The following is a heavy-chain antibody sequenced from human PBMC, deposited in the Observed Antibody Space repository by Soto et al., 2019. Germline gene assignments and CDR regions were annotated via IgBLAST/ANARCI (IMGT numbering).Heavy chain of an antibody. CDR3: ATRITVFGLLIPPFDP. Sequence: SETLSLTCAVYGGSVNGYYWNWIRQPPGKGLEWIGEINHTGGTHYNQSLKSRVTMSVDTSKNQFSLRLSSVTAADTAIYYCATRITVFGLLIPPFDPWGQGTQVTVSS. J-gene: IGHJ5*02. CDR1: GGSVNGYY. CDR2: INHTGGT. D-gene: IGHD3-3*01. V-gene: IGHV4-34*01.